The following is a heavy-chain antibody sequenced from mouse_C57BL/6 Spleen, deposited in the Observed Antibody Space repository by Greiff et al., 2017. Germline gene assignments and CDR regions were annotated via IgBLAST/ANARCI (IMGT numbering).Heavy chain of an antibody. Sequence: QVQLKQPGAELVKPGASVKMSCKASGYTFTSYWITWVKQRPGQGLEWIGDIYPGSGSTNYNEKFKSKATLTVDTSSSTAYMQLSSLTSEDSAVYYCASDVPYGNYEGYAMDYWGQGTSVTVSS. J-gene: IGHJ4*01. V-gene: IGHV1-55*01. CDR2: IYPGSGST. CDR1: GYTFTSYW. CDR3: ASDVPYGNYEGYAMDY. D-gene: IGHD2-1*01.